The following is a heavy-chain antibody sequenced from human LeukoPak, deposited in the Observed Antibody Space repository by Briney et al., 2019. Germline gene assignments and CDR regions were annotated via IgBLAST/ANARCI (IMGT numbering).Heavy chain of an antibody. J-gene: IGHJ4*02. CDR3: ARFIAAPYYFDY. Sequence: PGGSLRLSCAASGFTVSSNYMSWVRQAPGKGLECVSVIYSGGSTYYADSVKGRFTISRDNSKNTLYLQMNSLRAEDTAVYYCARFIAAPYYFDYWGRGTLVTVSS. D-gene: IGHD6-13*01. V-gene: IGHV3-66*01. CDR2: IYSGGST. CDR1: GFTVSSNY.